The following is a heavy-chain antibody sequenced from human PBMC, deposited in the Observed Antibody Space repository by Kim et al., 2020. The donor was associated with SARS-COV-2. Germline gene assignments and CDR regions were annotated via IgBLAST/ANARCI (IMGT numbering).Heavy chain of an antibody. Sequence: RKSRVTISVDTAKNQFSLKLSSVTAADTAVYYCARTGDNGNDGGDDAFDIWGQGTMVTVSS. CDR3: ARTGDNGNDGGDDAFDI. V-gene: IGHV4-31*02. J-gene: IGHJ3*02. D-gene: IGHD1-20*01.